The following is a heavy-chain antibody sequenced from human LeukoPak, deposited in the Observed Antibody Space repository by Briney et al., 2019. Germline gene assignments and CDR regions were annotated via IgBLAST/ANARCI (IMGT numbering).Heavy chain of an antibody. CDR1: GGSISSYY. D-gene: IGHD4-11*01. CDR2: IYHSGST. Sequence: SETLSLTCAVSGGSISSYYWSWIRQPPGKGLEWIGYIYHSGSTNYNPSLKSRVTISVDTSKNQFSLKLSSVTAADTAVYYCARFPYSNYDNSDYWGQGTLVTVSS. J-gene: IGHJ4*02. V-gene: IGHV4-59*08. CDR3: ARFPYSNYDNSDY.